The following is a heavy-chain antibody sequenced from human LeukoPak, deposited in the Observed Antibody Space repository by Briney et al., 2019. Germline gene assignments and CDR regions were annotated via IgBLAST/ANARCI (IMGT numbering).Heavy chain of an antibody. V-gene: IGHV3-23*01. J-gene: IGHJ4*02. Sequence: XXVSGTSVTGDSTYFADSVKGRFTISRDHSKNTLYLQMKSLTAEDTAVYYCAKDASGSYWYYFDYXXQGXXV. D-gene: IGHD1-26*01. CDR2: TSVTGDST. CDR3: AKDASGSYWYYFDY.